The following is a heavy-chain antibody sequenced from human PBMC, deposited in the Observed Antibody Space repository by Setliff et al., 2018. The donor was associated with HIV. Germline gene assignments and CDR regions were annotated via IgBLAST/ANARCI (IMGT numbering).Heavy chain of an antibody. J-gene: IGHJ4*02. CDR1: GDSIISSRNF. CDR3: ASGEGSGTYGEPYDS. V-gene: IGHV4-39*01. Sequence: PSETLSLTCTVSGDSIISSRNFWGWIRQPPGKGLEWIGNIHSSGSTYYNPSLKSRVFISVDLSINQFSLKLHSVTAADTAVYYCASGEGSGTYGEPYDSWGQGALVTVSS. CDR2: IHSSGST. D-gene: IGHD1-26*01.